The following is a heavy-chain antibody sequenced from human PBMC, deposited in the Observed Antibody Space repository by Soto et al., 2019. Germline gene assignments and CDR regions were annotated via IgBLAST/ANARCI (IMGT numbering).Heavy chain of an antibody. J-gene: IGHJ4*02. CDR2: IKKDGSAK. CDR3: ARAVGADDF. V-gene: IGHV3-7*03. D-gene: IGHD1-26*01. CDR1: GFTLGTYW. Sequence: EVQPVESGGGLVQPGGSLRISCVASGFTLGTYWVTWVRQAPGKGLEWVANIKKDGSAKYYVDSVKGRFTISRDNGKNAVYLQMNSLRPEDTGMYYCARAVGADDFWGQGTLVTVSS.